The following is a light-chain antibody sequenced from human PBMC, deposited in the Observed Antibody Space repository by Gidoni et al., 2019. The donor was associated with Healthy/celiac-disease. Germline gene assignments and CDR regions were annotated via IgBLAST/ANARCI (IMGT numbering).Light chain of an antibody. Sequence: SYELTQPPSVSVSPGQTASITCSGDKLGDKYACWYQQKPGQSPVLVIYQDSKRPSGIPERFSGSNSGNTATLTISGTQAMDEADYYCQAWDHWMVFGGGTKLTVL. V-gene: IGLV3-1*01. CDR1: KLGDKY. CDR2: QDS. CDR3: QAWDHWMV. J-gene: IGLJ2*01.